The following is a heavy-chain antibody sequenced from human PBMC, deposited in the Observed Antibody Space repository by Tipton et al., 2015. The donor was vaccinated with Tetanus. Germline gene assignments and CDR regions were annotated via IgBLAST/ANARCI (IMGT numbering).Heavy chain of an antibody. V-gene: IGHV3-23*01. CDR1: GFTFSSYA. CDR2: ISGSGGST. D-gene: IGHD6-6*01. J-gene: IGHJ6*02. Sequence: GSLRLSCAASGFTFSSYAMSWVRQAPGKGLEWVSAISGSGGSTYYADSVKGRFTISRDNSKNTLYLQMNNLRAEDTAVYYCAKAPGAARRYYYGMDVWGQGTTVTVSS. CDR3: AKAPGAARRYYYGMDV.